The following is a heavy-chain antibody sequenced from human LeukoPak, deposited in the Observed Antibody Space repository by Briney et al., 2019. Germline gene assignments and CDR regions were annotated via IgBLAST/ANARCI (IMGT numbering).Heavy chain of an antibody. J-gene: IGHJ3*02. D-gene: IGHD5-24*01. CDR3: ARHRVEMATTYDAFDI. Sequence: GGSLRLSCAASGFTLTDCYMSWIRQAPGKGLEWVSYISCTSSHTNYADSVKGRFTISRDNAKNSLYLQMDSLGAEDTAVYYCARHRVEMATTYDAFDIWGQGTMVTVSS. CDR2: ISCTSSHT. V-gene: IGHV3-11*06. CDR1: GFTLTDCY.